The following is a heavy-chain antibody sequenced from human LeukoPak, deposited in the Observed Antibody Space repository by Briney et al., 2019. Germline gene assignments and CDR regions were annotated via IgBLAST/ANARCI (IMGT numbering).Heavy chain of an antibody. CDR3: ARSWGAAPDY. V-gene: IGHV4-59*08. J-gene: IGHJ4*02. CDR1: GGSISSYY. Sequence: SEILSLTCTVSGGSISSYYWNWIRQPPGKGLEWIGYIYYSGNTNYNPSLKSRLTILVDTSKNQFSLKLSSVTAADTAVYYCARSWGAAPDYWGQGTLVTVSS. D-gene: IGHD1-26*01. CDR2: IYYSGNT.